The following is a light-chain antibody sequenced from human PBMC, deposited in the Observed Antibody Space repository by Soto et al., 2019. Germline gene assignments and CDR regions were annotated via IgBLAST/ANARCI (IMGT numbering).Light chain of an antibody. CDR1: QTISSW. Sequence: DIQMTKSPSTLSGSEGDRVTITCRASQTISSWLAWYQQKPGKAPKLLIYKASTLKSGVPSRFSGSGSGTEFTLTISSLQPDDFATYYCQHYTSYSEAFGQGTKVDIK. V-gene: IGKV1-5*03. J-gene: IGKJ1*01. CDR2: KAS. CDR3: QHYTSYSEA.